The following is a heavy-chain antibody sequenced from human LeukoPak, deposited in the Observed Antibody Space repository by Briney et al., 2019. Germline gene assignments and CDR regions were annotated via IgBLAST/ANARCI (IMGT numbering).Heavy chain of an antibody. D-gene: IGHD3-3*01. CDR3: ARAYYDFWSGHPYYFDY. CDR2: ISGSGGST. J-gene: IGHJ4*02. Sequence: GSLRLSCAASGFTFSSYAMTWVRQAPGKGLEWVSAISGSGGSTYYADSVKGRFTISRDNSKNTLYLQMNSLRAEDTAVYYCARAYYDFWSGHPYYFDYWGQGTLVTVSS. V-gene: IGHV3-23*01. CDR1: GFTFSSYA.